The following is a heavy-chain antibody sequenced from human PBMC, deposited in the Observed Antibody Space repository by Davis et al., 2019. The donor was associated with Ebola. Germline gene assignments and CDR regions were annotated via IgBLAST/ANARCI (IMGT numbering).Heavy chain of an antibody. CDR1: GFTFSSYA. CDR3: AKDPDYDYGDPAQFDY. D-gene: IGHD4-17*01. CDR2: ISGSGGST. V-gene: IGHV3-23*01. J-gene: IGHJ4*02. Sequence: PGGSLRLSCAASGFTFSSYAMSWVRQAPGKGLEWVSAISGSGGSTYYADSVKGRFTISRDNSKNTLYLQMNSLRAEDTAVYYCAKDPDYDYGDPAQFDYWGQGTLVTVSS.